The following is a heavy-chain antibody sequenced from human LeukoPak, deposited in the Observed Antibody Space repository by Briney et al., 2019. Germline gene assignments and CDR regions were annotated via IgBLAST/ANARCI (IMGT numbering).Heavy chain of an antibody. D-gene: IGHD6-13*01. CDR3: ARGVAAAATEGAFDI. Sequence: SETLSLTCTVSGGSISSYYWSWIRQPAGKGLEWIGRIYTSGSTTYNPSLKSRVTMSVDTSKNQFSLKLNSVTAADTAVYYCARGVAAAATEGAFDIWGQGTMVTVSS. V-gene: IGHV4-4*07. CDR1: GGSISSYY. CDR2: IYTSGST. J-gene: IGHJ3*02.